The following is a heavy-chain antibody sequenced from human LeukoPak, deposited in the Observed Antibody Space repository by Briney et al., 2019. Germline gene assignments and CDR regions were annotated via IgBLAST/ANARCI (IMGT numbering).Heavy chain of an antibody. CDR3: AKDTHGYSNLYYYYMDV. CDR2: ISGSGGST. D-gene: IGHD4-11*01. J-gene: IGHJ6*03. V-gene: IGHV3-23*01. CDR1: GFTFSSYA. Sequence: GGSLRLSCAASGFTFSSYAMSWVRQAPGKGLEWVSAISGSGGSTYYADSVKGRFTISRDNSKNTLYLQMNSLRAEDTAVYYCAKDTHGYSNLYYYYMDVWGKGTTVTVSS.